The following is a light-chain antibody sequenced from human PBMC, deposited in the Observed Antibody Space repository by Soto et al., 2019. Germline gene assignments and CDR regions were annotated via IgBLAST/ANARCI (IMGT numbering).Light chain of an antibody. CDR3: QSYDSSLSAVV. Sequence: VLTQPPSVSGAPGQRVTISCTGSSSNIGAGYDVHWYQQLPGTAPKLLIYANINRPSGVPDRFSGSKSGTSASLAITGLQAEDEADYYCQSYDSSLSAVVFGGGTKLTVL. V-gene: IGLV1-40*01. J-gene: IGLJ2*01. CDR1: SSNIGAGYD. CDR2: ANI.